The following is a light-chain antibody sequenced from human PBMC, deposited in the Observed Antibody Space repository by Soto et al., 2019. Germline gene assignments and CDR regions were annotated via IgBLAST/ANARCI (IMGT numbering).Light chain of an antibody. Sequence: EIVLTQSPGTLSLSPGERATLSCRASQSVSNNYLAWYQQSPGQAPRLLIYGASRRASGIPDRFSGSGSGTDFTLTISRLEPEDFAVYYCQQYSSSVTFGPGTKVDIK. CDR2: GAS. J-gene: IGKJ3*01. V-gene: IGKV3-20*01. CDR1: QSVSNNY. CDR3: QQYSSSVT.